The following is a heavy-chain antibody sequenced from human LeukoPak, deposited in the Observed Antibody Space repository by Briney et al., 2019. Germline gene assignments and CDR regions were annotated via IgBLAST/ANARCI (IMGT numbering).Heavy chain of an antibody. V-gene: IGHV1-69*04. D-gene: IGHD2-21*02. CDR2: IIPILGIA. CDR3: ARPSVVTAIRFWAFDI. J-gene: IGHJ3*02. CDR1: GYNFTNYG. Sequence: SVKVSCKASGYNFTNYGISWVRQAPGQGLEWMGRIIPILGIANYAQKFQGRVTITADKSTSTAYMELSSLRSEDTAVYYCARPSVVTAIRFWAFDIWGQGTMVTVSS.